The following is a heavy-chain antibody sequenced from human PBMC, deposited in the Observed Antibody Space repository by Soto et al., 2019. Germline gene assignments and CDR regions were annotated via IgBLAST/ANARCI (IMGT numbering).Heavy chain of an antibody. CDR3: ARDRVFVDTAMVTVGFDY. J-gene: IGHJ4*02. CDR1: GFTFSSYS. V-gene: IGHV3-48*02. CDR2: ISSSSSTI. Sequence: GSLRLSCAASGFTFSSYSMNWVRQAPGKGLEWVSYISSSSSTIYYADSVKGRFTISRDNAKNSLYLQMNSLRDEDTAVYYCARDRVFVDTAMVTVGFDYWGQGTLVTVSS. D-gene: IGHD5-18*01.